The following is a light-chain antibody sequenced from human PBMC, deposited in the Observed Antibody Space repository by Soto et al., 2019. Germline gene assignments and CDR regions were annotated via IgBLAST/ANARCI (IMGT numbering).Light chain of an antibody. Sequence: EIVMTQSPATLSVSPGERATLSCRASQSVSSNLAWYQQKPGQAPRLLIYGASTRATGIPARFSGSGSGTEFTLTISSRQSEDFAVYYCQQYNNGPVYTFGGGTKVEIK. V-gene: IGKV3-15*01. CDR1: QSVSSN. CDR2: GAS. CDR3: QQYNNGPVYT. J-gene: IGKJ4*02.